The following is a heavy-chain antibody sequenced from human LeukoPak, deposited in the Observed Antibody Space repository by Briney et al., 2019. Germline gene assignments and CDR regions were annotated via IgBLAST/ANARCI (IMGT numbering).Heavy chain of an antibody. D-gene: IGHD3-3*01. CDR3: AKDAKRNYDFWDRFDY. CDR2: ISGSGGST. CDR1: GFTFTTYA. J-gene: IGHJ4*02. Sequence: GGSLRLSCAASGFTFTTYAMSWVRQAPGKGLEWISAISGSGGSTYHADSVKGRFTISRDNSKNTLYLQMNSLRAEDTALYYCAKDAKRNYDFWDRFDYWGQGTLVTVSS. V-gene: IGHV3-23*01.